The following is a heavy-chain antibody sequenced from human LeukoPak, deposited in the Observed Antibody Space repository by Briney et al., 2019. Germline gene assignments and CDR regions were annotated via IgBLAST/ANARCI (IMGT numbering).Heavy chain of an antibody. V-gene: IGHV4-39*07. Sequence: SETLSLTCTVSGGSISSSSYYWGWIRQPPGKGLEWIGSIYYSGSTYYNPSLKSRVTISVDTSKNQFSLKLSSVTAADTAVYYCARTYGSSLKYYFDYWGQGTLVTVSS. CDR2: IYYSGST. CDR3: ARTYGSSLKYYFDY. D-gene: IGHD6-13*01. J-gene: IGHJ4*02. CDR1: GGSISSSSYY.